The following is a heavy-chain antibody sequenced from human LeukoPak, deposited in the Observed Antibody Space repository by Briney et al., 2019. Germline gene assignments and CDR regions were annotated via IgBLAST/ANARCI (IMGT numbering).Heavy chain of an antibody. D-gene: IGHD3-22*01. J-gene: IGHJ4*02. Sequence: GGSLRLSCAASGFTFSSYAMSWVRQAPGKGLEWVSAISGSGGSTYYADSVKGRFTISRDNSKNTLYLQMKSLRAEDTAVYYCAKATSYYYDSSGLDYWGQGTLVTVSS. CDR3: AKATSYYYDSSGLDY. CDR1: GFTFSSYA. CDR2: ISGSGGST. V-gene: IGHV3-23*01.